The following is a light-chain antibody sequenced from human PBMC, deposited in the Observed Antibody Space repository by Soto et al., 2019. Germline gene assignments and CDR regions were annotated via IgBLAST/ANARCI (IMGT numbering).Light chain of an antibody. J-gene: IGKJ3*01. CDR3: QQYGTSPGLFT. CDR1: QSVSSNY. V-gene: IGKV3-20*01. Sequence: EIVLTQSPGTLSLSPGERATLSCRAIQSVSSNYLAWYQQKPGQAPRLLIYGASSRATGIPDRFSGSGSGTDFTLTINRLEPEDFAVYYCQQYGTSPGLFTFGPGTKVDIK. CDR2: GAS.